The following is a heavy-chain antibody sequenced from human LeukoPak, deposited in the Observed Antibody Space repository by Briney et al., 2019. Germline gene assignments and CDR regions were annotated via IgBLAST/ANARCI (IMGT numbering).Heavy chain of an antibody. D-gene: IGHD5-18*01. CDR2: ISWNSGSI. Sequence: PGGSLRLSCAASGFTFADYAMHWVRQAPGKGLEWVSGISWNSGSIGYADSVKGRFTISRDSAKNSLYLQMNSLRAEDTALYYCAKAVGGLSYGSSAAFDIWGQGTMVTVSS. J-gene: IGHJ3*02. CDR1: GFTFADYA. CDR3: AKAVGGLSYGSSAAFDI. V-gene: IGHV3-9*01.